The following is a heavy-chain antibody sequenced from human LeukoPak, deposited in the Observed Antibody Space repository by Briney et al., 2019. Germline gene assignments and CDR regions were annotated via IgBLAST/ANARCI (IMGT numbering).Heavy chain of an antibody. D-gene: IGHD3-10*01. CDR3: ATEYFGAFNF. CDR1: GFTFSDAW. CDR2: IKANKDGGTT. V-gene: IGHV3-15*01. Sequence: GGSLRLSCSASGFTFSDAWMTWVRQAPGKGLEWVGRIKANKDGGTTESAAPVKGRITISRDDSKNMVYLQMNGLKIEDTAVYYCATEYFGAFNFWGQGSLVTVYS. J-gene: IGHJ4*02.